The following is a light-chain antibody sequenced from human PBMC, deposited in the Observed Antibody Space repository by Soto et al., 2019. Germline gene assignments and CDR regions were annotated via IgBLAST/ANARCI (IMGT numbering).Light chain of an antibody. V-gene: IGKV3-11*01. CDR3: QQRSNWPLLT. CDR2: DAS. Sequence: EIVLTHSPGTLSLSPGEMATLSCRAIQSVSSTNTFLAWYQQKPGQAPRLLIYDASSRATGIPARFSGSGSGTDFTLTISSLEPEDFAVYYCQQRSNWPLLTLGGGTKVDIK. J-gene: IGKJ4*01. CDR1: QSVSSTNTF.